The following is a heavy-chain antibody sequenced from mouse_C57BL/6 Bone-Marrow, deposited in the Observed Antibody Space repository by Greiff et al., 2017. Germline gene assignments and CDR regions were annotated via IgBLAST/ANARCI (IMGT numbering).Heavy chain of an antibody. D-gene: IGHD1-1*01. CDR3: ARDVYYGSNYYFDY. CDR2: IDPSDSYT. CDR1: GYTFTSYW. J-gene: IGHJ2*01. Sequence: VQLQQPGAELVMPGASVKLSCKASGYTFTSYWMHWVKQRPGQGLEWIGEIDPSDSYTNYNQKFKGKSTLTVDKSSSTAYMQLSSLTSEDSAVYYCARDVYYGSNYYFDYWDQGTTLSVSS. V-gene: IGHV1-69*01.